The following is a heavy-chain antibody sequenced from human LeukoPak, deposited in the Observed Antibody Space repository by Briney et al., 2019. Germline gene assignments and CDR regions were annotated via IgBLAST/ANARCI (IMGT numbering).Heavy chain of an antibody. J-gene: IGHJ4*02. Sequence: GGSLRLSCAASGFSFSDSYMSWIRQAPGQGLEWLSYIKSSDTSTFYADSVKGRFTVSRDNAKNSLYLQMNSLRAEDTAVYFCAKRGVVIRVILVGFHKQAYYFDSWGQGALVTVSS. CDR1: GFSFSDSY. CDR2: IKSSDTST. V-gene: IGHV3-11*01. CDR3: AKRGVVIRVILVGFHKQAYYFDS. D-gene: IGHD3-10*01.